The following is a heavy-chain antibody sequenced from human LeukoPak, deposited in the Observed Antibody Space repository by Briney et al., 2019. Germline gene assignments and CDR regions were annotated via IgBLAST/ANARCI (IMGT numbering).Heavy chain of an antibody. Sequence: GGSLRLSCAASGFTFSSYSMNWVRQAPGKGLKWVSSISSSSSYIYYADSVKGRFTISRDNAKNSLYLQMNSLRAEDTAVYYCARDSFSSSWPYYFDYWGQGTLVTVSS. CDR3: ARDSFSSSWPYYFDY. CDR1: GFTFSSYS. CDR2: ISSSSSYI. D-gene: IGHD6-13*01. V-gene: IGHV3-21*01. J-gene: IGHJ4*02.